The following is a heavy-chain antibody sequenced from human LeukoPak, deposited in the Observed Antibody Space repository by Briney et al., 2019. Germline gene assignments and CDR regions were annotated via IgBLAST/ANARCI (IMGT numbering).Heavy chain of an antibody. J-gene: IGHJ4*02. CDR2: ISSSGSTR. CDR1: GFTFSNYA. Sequence: GALRLSCSASGFTFSNYAMSWVRQAPGKGLEWVSYISSSGSTRYYADSVKGRFTSSRDNAKNSLYLQMNSLRAEDTAVYYCARVKSGYIKPGFDYWGQGTLVTVSS. D-gene: IGHD5-12*01. CDR3: ARVKSGYIKPGFDY. V-gene: IGHV3-48*04.